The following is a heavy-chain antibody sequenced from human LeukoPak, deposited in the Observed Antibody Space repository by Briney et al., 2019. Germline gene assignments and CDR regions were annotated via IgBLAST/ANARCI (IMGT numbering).Heavy chain of an antibody. CDR3: ASLRYYYGSGED. J-gene: IGHJ4*02. CDR1: GGPISNYQ. V-gene: IGHV4-59*12. D-gene: IGHD3-10*01. CDR2: IYYSGTA. Sequence: SETLSLTCTLSGGPISNYQWSWIRQPPGKGLEWIGNIYYSGTANYNPSLKSRVIISVDTSKNQFSLKLSSVTAADTAVYYCASLRYYYGSGEDWGQGTLVTVSS.